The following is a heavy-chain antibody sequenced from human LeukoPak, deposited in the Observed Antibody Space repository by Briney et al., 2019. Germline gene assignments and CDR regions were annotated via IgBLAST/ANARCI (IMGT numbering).Heavy chain of an antibody. Sequence: ASVKVSCKASGYTFTSFGISWVRQAPGQGLEWMGWISAYNGYANYAQKFQGRVTMTTDTSTTTAYMELRSLRSDDTAVYYCARDPTYRPGIQLWSPLFDYWGLGTLVTVSS. CDR1: GYTFTSFG. J-gene: IGHJ4*02. CDR2: ISAYNGYA. CDR3: ARDPTYRPGIQLWSPLFDY. V-gene: IGHV1-18*01. D-gene: IGHD5-18*01.